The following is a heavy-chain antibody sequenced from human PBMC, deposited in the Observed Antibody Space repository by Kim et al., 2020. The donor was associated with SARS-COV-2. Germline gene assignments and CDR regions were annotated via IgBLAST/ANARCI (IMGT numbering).Heavy chain of an antibody. V-gene: IGHV3-48*02. CDR2: ISSSSSTI. D-gene: IGHD3-3*01. J-gene: IGHJ4*02. Sequence: GGSLRLSCAASGFTFSSYSMNWVRQAPGKGLEWVSYISSSSSTIYYADSVKGRFTISRDNAKNSLYLQMNSLRDEDTAVYYCARVGEKYYDFWSGYHSLDYWGQGTLVTVSS. CDR1: GFTFSSYS. CDR3: ARVGEKYYDFWSGYHSLDY.